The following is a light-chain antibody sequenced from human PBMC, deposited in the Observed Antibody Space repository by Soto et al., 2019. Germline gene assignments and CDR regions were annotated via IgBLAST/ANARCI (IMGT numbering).Light chain of an antibody. CDR2: AAS. CDR1: QGISSS. J-gene: IGKJ2*01. Sequence: DIQLTQSPSFLSASVGDRVTITCRASQGISSSLGWYQQKPGKAPKLLIYAASTLHSGVPSRFSGSGSGTEFTLTISSLQTEDFATYYCQQLNNYPDTFGQGTKLEIK. V-gene: IGKV1-9*01. CDR3: QQLNNYPDT.